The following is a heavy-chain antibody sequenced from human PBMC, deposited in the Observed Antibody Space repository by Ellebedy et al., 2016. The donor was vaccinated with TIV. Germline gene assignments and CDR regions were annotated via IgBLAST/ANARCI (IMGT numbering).Heavy chain of an antibody. V-gene: IGHV1-3*01. CDR3: AIGGAVAGIDY. D-gene: IGHD6-19*01. CDR1: GYSFSSYA. Sequence: ASAKVSCXVSGYSFSSYALHWVRQAPGQRLEWMGWINAGNGNTQYSQTLQGRVTITRDTSATTANMELSGLRSEDTAVYYCAIGGAVAGIDYWGQGTQVTVSS. J-gene: IGHJ4*02. CDR2: INAGNGNT.